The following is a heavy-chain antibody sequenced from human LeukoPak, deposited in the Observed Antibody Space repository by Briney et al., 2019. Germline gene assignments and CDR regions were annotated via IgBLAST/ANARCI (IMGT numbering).Heavy chain of an antibody. CDR3: AKRNQYYYDSSGYYDF. V-gene: IGHV3-23*01. CDR2: ISGSGGST. J-gene: IGHJ4*02. D-gene: IGHD3-22*01. CDR1: GFTFSSYA. Sequence: GGSLRLSCAASGFTFSSYAMSWVRQAPGKGLEWVSAISGSGGSTYYADSVKGRFTISRDNSKNTLYLQMNSLRAEDTAVYYCAKRNQYYYDSSGYYDFWGQGTLVTVSS.